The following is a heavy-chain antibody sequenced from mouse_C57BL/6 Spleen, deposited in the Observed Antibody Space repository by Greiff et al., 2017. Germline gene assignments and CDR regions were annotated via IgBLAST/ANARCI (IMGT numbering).Heavy chain of an antibody. D-gene: IGHD1-1*01. CDR3: AKEGATVVGPFDY. V-gene: IGHV1-81*01. J-gene: IGHJ2*01. CDR2: IYPRSGNT. CDR1: GYTFTSYG. Sequence: VQLVESGAELARPGASVKLSCKASGYTFTSYGISWVKQRPGQGLEWIGEIYPRSGNTYYNEKFKGKATLTADKSSSTAYMELRSLTSEDSAVYFCAKEGATVVGPFDYWGQGTTLTVSS.